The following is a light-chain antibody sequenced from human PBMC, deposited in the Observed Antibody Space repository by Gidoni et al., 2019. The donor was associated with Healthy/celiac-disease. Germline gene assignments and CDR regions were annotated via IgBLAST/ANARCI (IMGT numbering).Light chain of an antibody. CDR2: EVS. J-gene: IGLJ2*01. Sequence: QSALTQPASVSGYPGQSIPISCTGTSSDVGGYNYVSGYQQHPGKAPKLMIYEVSNRPSGVSNRFSGSKSGNTASLTISGLQAEDEADYYCSSYTSSSTLVFGGGTKLTVL. CDR1: SSDVGGYNY. CDR3: SSYTSSSTLV. V-gene: IGLV2-14*01.